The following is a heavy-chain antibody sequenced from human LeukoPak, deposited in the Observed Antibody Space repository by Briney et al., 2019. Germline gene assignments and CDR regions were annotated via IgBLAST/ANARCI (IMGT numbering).Heavy chain of an antibody. Sequence: GGSLRLSCAASGFTFSSYSMNWVRQAPGKGLEWVSSISSGSSYIYYADSVKGRFTISRDNAKNSLYLQMNSLRAEDTAVYYCARDNYSRIAAADGAYYYGMDVWGQGTTVTVSS. V-gene: IGHV3-21*01. D-gene: IGHD6-13*01. CDR3: ARDNYSRIAAADGAYYYGMDV. CDR2: ISSGSSYI. J-gene: IGHJ6*02. CDR1: GFTFSSYS.